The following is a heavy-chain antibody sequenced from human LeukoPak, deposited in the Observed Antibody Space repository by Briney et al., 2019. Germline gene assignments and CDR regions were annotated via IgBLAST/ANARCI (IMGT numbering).Heavy chain of an antibody. Sequence: GASVKVSCKASGYRLIDNYLHWVRQAPGQGLEWLGWINPNSGGTNYAQKFQGRVTMTRDTSISTAYLELSRLGSDDSALYYCARITMVRGVIFDWYFDLWGRGTLVTVSS. CDR1: GYRLIDNY. D-gene: IGHD3-10*01. J-gene: IGHJ2*01. CDR3: ARITMVRGVIFDWYFDL. CDR2: INPNSGGT. V-gene: IGHV1-2*02.